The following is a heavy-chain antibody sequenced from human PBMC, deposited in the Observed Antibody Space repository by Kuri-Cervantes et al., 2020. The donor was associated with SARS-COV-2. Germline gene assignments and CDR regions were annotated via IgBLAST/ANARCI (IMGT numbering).Heavy chain of an antibody. V-gene: IGHV3-15*01. D-gene: IGHD3-16*02. CDR3: AKDLVHSFDY. J-gene: IGHJ4*02. Sequence: GESLKISCAASGFTFSSYWMSWVRQAPGKGLEWVGRIKSKTDGGTTDYAAPVKGRFTISRDDSKNTLYLQMNSLRAEDTAVYYCAKDLVHSFDYWGQGTLVTVSS. CDR2: IKSKTDGGTT. CDR1: GFTFSSYW.